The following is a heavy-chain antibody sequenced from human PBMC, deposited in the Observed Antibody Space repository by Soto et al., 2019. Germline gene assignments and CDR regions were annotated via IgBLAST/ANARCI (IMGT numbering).Heavy chain of an antibody. CDR2: IYYSGST. V-gene: IGHV4-39*01. D-gene: IGHD3-9*01. CDR1: GGSISSSSYY. CDR3: AGVYFDWLLQTTEMKGWFDP. J-gene: IGHJ5*02. Sequence: SETLSLTCTVSGGSISSSSYYWGWIRQPPGKGLEWIGSIYYSGSTYYNLSLKSRVTISVDTSKNQFSLKLSSVTAADTAVYYCAGVYFDWLLQTTEMKGWFDPWGQGTLVTSPQ.